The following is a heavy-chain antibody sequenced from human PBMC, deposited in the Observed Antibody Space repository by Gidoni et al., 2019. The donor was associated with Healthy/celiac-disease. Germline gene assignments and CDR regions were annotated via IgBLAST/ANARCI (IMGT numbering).Heavy chain of an antibody. J-gene: IGHJ4*02. V-gene: IGHV4-38-2*02. CDR3: ARDTVDYDFWSGYSPFDY. CDR1: GYSISSGYY. D-gene: IGHD3-3*01. CDR2: NYHSGST. Sequence: QVQLQESGPGLVKPSETLSLTCAVSGYSISSGYYWGWIRQPPGKGLEWIGSNYHSGSTYSNPSLKSRVTISVDTSKNQFSLKLSSVTAADTAVYYCARDTVDYDFWSGYSPFDYWGQGTLVTVSS.